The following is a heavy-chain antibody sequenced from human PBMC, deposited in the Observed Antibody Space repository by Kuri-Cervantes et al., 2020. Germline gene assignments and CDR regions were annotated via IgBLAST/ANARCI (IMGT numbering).Heavy chain of an antibody. CDR3: ASWLDSYYYYGMDV. V-gene: IGHV4-39*07. CDR2: IYYSGST. Sequence: GSLRLSCTVSGGSISSSSYYWGWIRQPPGKGLEWIGSIYYSGSTYYNPSLKSRVTISVDTSKNQFSLKLSSVTAADTAVYYCASWLDSYYYYGMDVWGQGTTVTVSS. J-gene: IGHJ6*02. D-gene: IGHD6-19*01. CDR1: GGSISSSSYY.